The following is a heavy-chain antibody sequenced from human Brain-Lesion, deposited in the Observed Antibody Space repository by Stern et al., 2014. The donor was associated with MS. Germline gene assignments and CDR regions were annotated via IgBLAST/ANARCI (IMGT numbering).Heavy chain of an antibody. D-gene: IGHD2-21*02. J-gene: IGHJ4*02. CDR3: AADTRAMTVFY. CDR1: GLTLSSYW. Sequence: EVQLVESGGGLVQPGGSLRLSCAASGLTLSSYWMSWVRPAPGKGLAWVANIKQDGSEKYYVDSVKGRFTISRDNAKNSLFLQMNSLRAEDTAVYYCAADTRAMTVFYWGQGTLVTVSS. CDR2: IKQDGSEK. V-gene: IGHV3-7*01.